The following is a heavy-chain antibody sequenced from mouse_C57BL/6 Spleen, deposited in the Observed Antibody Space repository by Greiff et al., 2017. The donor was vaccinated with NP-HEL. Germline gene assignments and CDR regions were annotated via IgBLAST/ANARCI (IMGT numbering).Heavy chain of an antibody. V-gene: IGHV2-9-1*01. J-gene: IGHJ4*01. D-gene: IGHD1-1*01. CDR2: IWTGGGT. CDR3: ARSTTVEMDY. CDR1: GFSLTSYA. Sequence: QVQLKESGPGLVAPSQSLSITCTVSGFSLTSYAISWVRQPPGKGLEWLGVIWTGGGTHYNSALKSRLSISKDNSKSQVFLKMNSLQTDDTARYYCARSTTVEMDYWGQGTSVTVSS.